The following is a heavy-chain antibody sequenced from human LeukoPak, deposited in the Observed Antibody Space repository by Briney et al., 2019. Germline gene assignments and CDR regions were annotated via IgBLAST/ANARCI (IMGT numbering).Heavy chain of an antibody. Sequence: SETLPLTCTVSGGSMSSYYWSWIRQPPGKGLEWIGYIYYSGSTNNNPSFKSRVAISVDTPKNQFSLKLSSVTDADTAVYYCATWGIAVAGTFDYWGQGTLVTVST. D-gene: IGHD6-19*01. V-gene: IGHV4-59*08. CDR1: GGSMSSYY. J-gene: IGHJ4*02. CDR2: IYYSGST. CDR3: ATWGIAVAGTFDY.